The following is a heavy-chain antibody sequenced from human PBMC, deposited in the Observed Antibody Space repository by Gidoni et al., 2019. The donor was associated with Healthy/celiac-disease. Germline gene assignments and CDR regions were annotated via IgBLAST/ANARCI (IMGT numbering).Heavy chain of an antibody. CDR3: ASVGDSSDV. V-gene: IGHV4-39*01. CDR2: IYYCGRT. CDR1: GGSISSSSSY. J-gene: IGHJ6*02. Sequence: QRQLQESGPGLGKPSETLALTGTVSGGSISSSSSYWGWIRQPPGKGLEWLARIYYCGRTYYNPSLKSRVTISVATSKSQFSLKLSSVTAADTAVYYCASVGDSSDVWGQGTTVTVSS. D-gene: IGHD3-22*01.